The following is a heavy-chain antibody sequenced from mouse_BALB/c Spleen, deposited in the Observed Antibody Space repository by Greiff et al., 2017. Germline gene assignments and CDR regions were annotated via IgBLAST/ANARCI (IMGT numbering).Heavy chain of an antibody. V-gene: IGHV5-4*02. CDR1: GFTFSDYY. CDR2: ISDGGSYT. D-gene: IGHD5-1*01. Sequence: EVMLVESGGGLVKPGGSLKLSCAASGFTFSDYYMYWVRQTPEKRLEWVATISDGGSYTYYPDSVKGRFTITRDNAKNNLYLQMSSLKSEDTAMYYCARGGGYKYHYFDYWGQGTTLTVSS. J-gene: IGHJ2*01. CDR3: ARGGGYKYHYFDY.